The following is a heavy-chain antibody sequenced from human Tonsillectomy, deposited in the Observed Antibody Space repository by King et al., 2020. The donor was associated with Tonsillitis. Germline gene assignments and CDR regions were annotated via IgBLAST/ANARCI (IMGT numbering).Heavy chain of an antibody. D-gene: IGHD3-3*01. CDR2: VYTGGST. Sequence: VQLQESGPGLVKPSQTLSLTCTVSGGSISSDIYSWSWIRQPAGKGLEWIGRVYTGGSTNYNPSLKSRVTISIDTPKNQVSLRLTSVTAADTAVYYCANMPSRSGFSSYSYLDVWGKGATVTVSS. J-gene: IGHJ6*03. V-gene: IGHV4-61*02. CDR1: GGSISSDIYS. CDR3: ANMPSRSGFSSYSYLDV.